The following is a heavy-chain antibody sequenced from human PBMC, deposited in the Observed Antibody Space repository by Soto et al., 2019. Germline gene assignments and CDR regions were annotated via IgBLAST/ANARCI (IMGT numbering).Heavy chain of an antibody. CDR3: ANEYSASSGLFSYYYYGMDV. D-gene: IGHD6-6*01. J-gene: IGHJ6*02. CDR2: ISYDGSNK. CDR1: GFTFSSYG. Sequence: QVQLVESGGGVVQPGRSLRLSCAASGFTFSSYGMHWVRQAPGKGLEWVAVISYDGSNKYYADSVKGRFTISRDNSKNTLYLQMNSLRAEDTAVYYCANEYSASSGLFSYYYYGMDVWGQGTSVTVSS. V-gene: IGHV3-30*18.